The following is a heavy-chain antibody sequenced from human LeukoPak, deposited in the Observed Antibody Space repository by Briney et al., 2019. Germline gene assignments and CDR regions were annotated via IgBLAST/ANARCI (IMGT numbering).Heavy chain of an antibody. Sequence: SVKVSCKASGGTFSSYAISWVRQAPGQGLEWMGGIIPIFGTANYAQKFQGRVTITADESTSTAYMELSSLRSEDTAVYYCARCLYYYDSSGDTYNWFDPWGQGTLVTVSS. CDR2: IIPIFGTA. J-gene: IGHJ5*02. CDR3: ARCLYYYDSSGDTYNWFDP. V-gene: IGHV1-69*13. CDR1: GGTFSSYA. D-gene: IGHD3-22*01.